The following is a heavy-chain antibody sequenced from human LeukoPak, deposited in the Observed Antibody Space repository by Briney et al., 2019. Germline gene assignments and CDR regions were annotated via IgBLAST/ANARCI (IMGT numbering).Heavy chain of an antibody. V-gene: IGHV3-21*01. D-gene: IGHD3-22*01. CDR1: GFTFSSYS. CDR3: ARDPPGDSSGYPEYYFDY. CDR2: ISSSSSYI. Sequence: PGGSLRLSCAASGFTFSSYSMNWVRQAPGKGLEWVSSISSSSSYIYYADSVKGRFTISRDNSKNTLYLQMNSLRPEDTAVYYCARDPPGDSSGYPEYYFDYWGQGTLVTVSS. J-gene: IGHJ4*02.